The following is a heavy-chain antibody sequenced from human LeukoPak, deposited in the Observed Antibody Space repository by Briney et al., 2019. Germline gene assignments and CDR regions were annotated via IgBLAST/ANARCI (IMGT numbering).Heavy chain of an antibody. CDR2: MNLSSGNT. D-gene: IGHD6-13*01. J-gene: IGHJ5*02. CDR3: ARGIAAAGTSDP. V-gene: IGHV1-8*01. Sequence: ASVKVSCKASGYTFTSYDINWVRQATGQGLEWMGWMNLSSGNTGYAQKFQGRVTMTRNTSISTAYMELSSLRSEDTAVYYCARGIAAAGTSDPWGQGTLVTVSS. CDR1: GYTFTSYD.